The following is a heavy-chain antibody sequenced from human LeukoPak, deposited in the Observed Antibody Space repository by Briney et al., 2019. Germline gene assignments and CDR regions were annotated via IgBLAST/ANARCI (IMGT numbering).Heavy chain of an antibody. Sequence: PGGSLRLSCAASGFTFSSYAMSWVRQAPGKGLEWVSAISGSGGSTYYADSVKGRFTISRDNSKNTLYLQMNSLRAEDTAVYYCAKTPYHSSSFDYFDYWGQGTLVTVSS. CDR1: GFTFSSYA. D-gene: IGHD6-13*01. CDR2: ISGSGGST. CDR3: AKTPYHSSSFDYFDY. V-gene: IGHV3-23*01. J-gene: IGHJ4*02.